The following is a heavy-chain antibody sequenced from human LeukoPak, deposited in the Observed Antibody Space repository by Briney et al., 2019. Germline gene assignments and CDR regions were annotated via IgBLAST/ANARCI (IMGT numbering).Heavy chain of an antibody. D-gene: IGHD3-10*01. V-gene: IGHV1-18*04. Sequence: ASVKVSCKASGYTFTSYGISWVRQAPGQGLEWMGWISAYNGNTNYAQKLQGRVTMTTDTSTTTAYMELRSLRSDDTAVYDCARVYYYGTGSYYSDNWFDPWGQGTRVTVSS. CDR1: GYTFTSYG. CDR3: ARVYYYGTGSYYSDNWFDP. CDR2: ISAYNGNT. J-gene: IGHJ5*02.